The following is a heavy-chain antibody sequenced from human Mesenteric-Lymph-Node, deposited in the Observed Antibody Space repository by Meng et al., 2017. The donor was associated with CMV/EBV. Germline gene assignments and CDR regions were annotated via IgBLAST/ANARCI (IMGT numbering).Heavy chain of an antibody. Sequence: GGSLRLSCAASGFTFSSDWMHWVRQAPGKGLVWVSRINSDGSSTSYADSVKGRFTISRDNAKNTLYLQMNSLRAEDTAVYYCAGEETYYDFWSGVYYYYGMDVWGQGTTVTVSS. D-gene: IGHD3-3*01. CDR2: INSDGSST. CDR3: AGEETYYDFWSGVYYYYGMDV. J-gene: IGHJ6*02. V-gene: IGHV3-74*01. CDR1: GFTFSSDW.